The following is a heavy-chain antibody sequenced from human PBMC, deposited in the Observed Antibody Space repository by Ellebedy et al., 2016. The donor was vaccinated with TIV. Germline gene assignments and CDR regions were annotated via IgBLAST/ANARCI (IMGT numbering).Heavy chain of an antibody. CDR3: ARDIRYYYDSSGYYVGWYFDL. J-gene: IGHJ2*01. CDR2: INSDGSST. D-gene: IGHD3-22*01. CDR1: GFTFSSYW. Sequence: PGGSLRLSCAASGFTFSSYWMHWVRQAPGKGLVWVSRINSDGSSTSYADSVKGRFTISRDNAENSLYLQMNSLRDEDTAVYYCARDIRYYYDSSGYYVGWYFDLWGRGTLVTVSS. V-gene: IGHV3-74*01.